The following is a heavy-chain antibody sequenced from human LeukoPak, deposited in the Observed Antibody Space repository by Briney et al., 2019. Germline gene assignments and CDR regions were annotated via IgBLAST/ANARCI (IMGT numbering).Heavy chain of an antibody. CDR3: AKLQRIAAAGEDWFDP. CDR1: GFTLSNYA. CDR2: ISASGGGT. Sequence: GGSLRLSCAPSGFTLSNYAMSWVRQAPGQGLEWVSGISASGGGTYYADSVKGRFTISRDHSKNTLYLQMNSLRAEDTAVYYCAKLQRIAAAGEDWFDPWGQGTLVTVSS. V-gene: IGHV3-23*01. J-gene: IGHJ5*02. D-gene: IGHD6-13*01.